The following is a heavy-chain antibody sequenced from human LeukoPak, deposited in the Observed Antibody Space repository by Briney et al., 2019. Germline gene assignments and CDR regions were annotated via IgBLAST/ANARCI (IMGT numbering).Heavy chain of an antibody. J-gene: IGHJ4*02. V-gene: IGHV3-23*01. CDR3: ARGLAQAGILGVFDY. D-gene: IGHD6-13*01. CDR2: ISASGDGT. CDR1: GFTFITFA. Sequence: PGGSLRLSCAASGFTFITFAMSWVRQAPGKKGLEWVSTISASGDGTYYADPVKGRFTISRDNSRNTLDLQMNTLRAEDTAVYYCARGLAQAGILGVFDYWGQGTLVTVSS.